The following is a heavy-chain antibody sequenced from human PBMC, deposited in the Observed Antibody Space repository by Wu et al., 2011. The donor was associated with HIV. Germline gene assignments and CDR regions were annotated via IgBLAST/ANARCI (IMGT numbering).Heavy chain of an antibody. Sequence: QVQLVQSGAEVKKPGSSVKVSCKASGGTFSNYAISWVRQAPGQGLEWMGRIIPMFGTTNYAQKFQGRVTITADESTSTAYMELSNVRSEDTAVYYCARDGSYGHWYLDLWGRGTLVTVSS. CDR3: ARDGSYGHWYLDL. J-gene: IGHJ2*01. CDR2: IIPMFGTT. CDR1: GGTFSNYA. D-gene: IGHD5-18*01. V-gene: IGHV1-69*15.